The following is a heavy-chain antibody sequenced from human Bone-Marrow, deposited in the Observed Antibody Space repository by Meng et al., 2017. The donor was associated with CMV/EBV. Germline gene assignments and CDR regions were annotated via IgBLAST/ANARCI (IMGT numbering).Heavy chain of an antibody. J-gene: IGHJ6*02. CDR3: ARGCRGNSLCNNYYGLDV. Sequence: GESLKISCAASGFTVSSNYMSWVRQAPGKGMEWVSVIYSGGSTYYADSVKGRFIISRDNSKNTLYHQMNSRRAEDTAVYYCARGCRGNSLCNNYYGLDVWGQGTTVTVSS. V-gene: IGHV3-53*01. CDR1: GFTVSSNY. CDR2: IYSGGST. D-gene: IGHD4-23*01.